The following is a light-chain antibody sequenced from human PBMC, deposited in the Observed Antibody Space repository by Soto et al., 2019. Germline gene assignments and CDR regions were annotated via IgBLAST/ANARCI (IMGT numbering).Light chain of an antibody. CDR3: QQRSNWPIT. CDR1: QSFSSSY. CDR2: AAS. V-gene: IGKV3D-20*02. J-gene: IGKJ5*01. Sequence: TLLTPCPRPMSLSPEERATLSCRASQSFSSSYLAWYQHNPGRAPRLLIYAASTRAPGIPARFSGSGSGTDFTLTISCLEPEDFAVYYCQQRSNWPITFGQGARLEIK.